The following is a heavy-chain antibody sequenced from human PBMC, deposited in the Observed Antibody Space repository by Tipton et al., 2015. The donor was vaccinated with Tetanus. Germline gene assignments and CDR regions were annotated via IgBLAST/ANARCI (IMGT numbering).Heavy chain of an antibody. Sequence: TLSLTCNVTGALLTTGGYSWGWIRQPPGQGLEWIGYIYQTGSTYFNPSLRSRLTMSFKMSKNQFSLRLTSVTAADTAFYYCAREVPAAGHFDSWGQGTLVTVSS. J-gene: IGHJ4*02. CDR2: IYQTGST. V-gene: IGHV4-30-2*01. CDR1: GALLTTGGYS. CDR3: AREVPAAGHFDS. D-gene: IGHD2-2*01.